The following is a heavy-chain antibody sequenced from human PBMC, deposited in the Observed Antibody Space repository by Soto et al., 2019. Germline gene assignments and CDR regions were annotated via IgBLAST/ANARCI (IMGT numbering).Heavy chain of an antibody. J-gene: IGHJ4*02. D-gene: IGHD6-13*01. Sequence: ASETLSLTCAVSGGSISSSNWWSWVRQPPGKGLEWIGEIYHSGSTNYNPSLKSRVTISVDKSKNQFSLKLSSVTAADTAVYYCARYIAAAGGLDYWGQGTLVTVSS. CDR2: IYHSGST. CDR1: GGSISSSNW. V-gene: IGHV4-4*02. CDR3: ARYIAAAGGLDY.